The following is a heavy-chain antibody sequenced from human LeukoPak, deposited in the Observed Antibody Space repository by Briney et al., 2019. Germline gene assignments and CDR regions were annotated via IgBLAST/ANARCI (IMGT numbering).Heavy chain of an antibody. Sequence: GGSLRLSCAASGFTFSSYAMSWVRQAPGKGLEWVSAFSGSDGSTYYADSVKGRFTISRDNSKNTLYLQMNSLRAEDTAVYYCAPPIGVIVDYWGQGTLVTVSS. J-gene: IGHJ4*02. CDR3: APPIGVIVDY. CDR2: FSGSDGST. CDR1: GFTFSSYA. D-gene: IGHD2-21*01. V-gene: IGHV3-23*01.